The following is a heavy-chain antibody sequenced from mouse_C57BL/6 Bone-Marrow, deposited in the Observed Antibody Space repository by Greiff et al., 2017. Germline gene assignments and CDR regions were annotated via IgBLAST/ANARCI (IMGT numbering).Heavy chain of an antibody. CDR3: TGWETRAWVAY. J-gene: IGHJ3*01. V-gene: IGHV5-9-1*02. CDR2: ISSGGDYI. Sequence: EVHLVESGEGLVKPGGSLKLSCAASGFTFSSYAMSWVRQTPEKRLEWVAYISSGGDYIYYADNVKGRFTISRDNARNNLYLQRSSLKSEDTAMYYCTGWETRAWVAYWGQGALVTVSA. CDR1: GFTFSSYA. D-gene: IGHD3-3*01.